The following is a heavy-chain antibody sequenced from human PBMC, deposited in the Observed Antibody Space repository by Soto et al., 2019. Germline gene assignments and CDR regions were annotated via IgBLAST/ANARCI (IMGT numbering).Heavy chain of an antibody. D-gene: IGHD2-2*01. CDR2: IIPAFGTA. CDR1: XXTFNSYX. CDR3: ARGLDQPPVGLYFDT. V-gene: IGHV1-69*05. Sequence: NPGSXVKXXCXXXXXTFNSYXXDWXXXAXGQGLXXMGGIIPAFGTAKYAQKFQGRVTITTDKSTTTAYMELRTLTSEDTAVYYCARGLDQPPVGLYFDTWGQGTLVTVSS. J-gene: IGHJ4*02.